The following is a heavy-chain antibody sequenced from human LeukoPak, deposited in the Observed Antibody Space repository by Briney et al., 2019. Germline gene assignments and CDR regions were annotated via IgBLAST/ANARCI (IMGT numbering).Heavy chain of an antibody. J-gene: IGHJ4*02. CDR3: AKSGSYSSSWYYFDY. D-gene: IGHD6-13*01. V-gene: IGHV3-9*03. Sequence: GGSLRLSCAASGFTFDDYAMHWVRQAPGKGLEWVSGISWNSGSIGYADSVKGRFTISRDNAKNSLYLQMNSLRAEDMALYYCAKSGSYSSSWYYFDYWGQGTLVTVSS. CDR1: GFTFDDYA. CDR2: ISWNSGSI.